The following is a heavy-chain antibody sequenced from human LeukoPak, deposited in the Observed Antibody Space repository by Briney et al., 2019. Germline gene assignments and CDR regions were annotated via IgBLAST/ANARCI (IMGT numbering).Heavy chain of an antibody. CDR3: ARDNKPTYVWGSSRPTRTNWFDP. Sequence: GASVKVSCKASGYTFTGYYMHWVRQAPGQGLEWMGWINPNSGGTNYAQKFQGRVTMTRDTSISTAYMELSRLRSDDTAVYYCARDNKPTYVWGSSRPTRTNWFDPWGQGTPVTVSS. CDR1: GYTFTGYY. J-gene: IGHJ5*02. V-gene: IGHV1-2*02. D-gene: IGHD3-16*01. CDR2: INPNSGGT.